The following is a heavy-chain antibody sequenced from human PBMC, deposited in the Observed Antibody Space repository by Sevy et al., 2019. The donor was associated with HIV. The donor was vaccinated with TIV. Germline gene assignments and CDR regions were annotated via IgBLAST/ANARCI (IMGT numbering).Heavy chain of an antibody. J-gene: IGHJ5*02. D-gene: IGHD3-9*01. CDR3: ARENRYFDWSPTGPFDP. V-gene: IGHV7-4-1*02. Sequence: ASLKIYCKASGYTFTSSANSCVRHVPGQGLEWMRWINTNTGNPTYAQGFTGRFVFSLDTSVSTAYLQISSLKAEDTAVYYCARENRYFDWSPTGPFDPWGQGTLVTVSS. CDR1: GYTFTSSA. CDR2: INTNTGNP.